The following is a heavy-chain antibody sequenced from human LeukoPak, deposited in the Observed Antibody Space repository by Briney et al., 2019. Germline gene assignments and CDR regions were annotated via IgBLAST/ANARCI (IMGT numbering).Heavy chain of an antibody. CDR1: GFTFSSYE. CDR2: ISSSGSTI. Sequence: GGSLRLSCAASGFTFSSYEMNWVRQAPGKGLEWVSYISSSGSTIYYADSVKGRFTISRDNAKNSLYLQMNSLRAEDTAVYYCARSVRGLAVASHLDYWGQGTLVTVSS. V-gene: IGHV3-48*03. CDR3: ARSVRGLAVASHLDY. D-gene: IGHD6-19*01. J-gene: IGHJ4*02.